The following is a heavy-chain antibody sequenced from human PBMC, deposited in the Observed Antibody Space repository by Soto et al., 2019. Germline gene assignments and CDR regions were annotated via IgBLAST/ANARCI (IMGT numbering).Heavy chain of an antibody. CDR1: GGSISCFY. V-gene: IGHV4-4*07. D-gene: IGHD2-21*02. Sequence: PSETLSLTCTVAGGSISCFYWIWVRQPAGKGLEWIGRIYSSGATKYNPSLRNRVTMSVDTSTDQYSLNLASMTAADTAVYFCARGPFCGNDCYFDVWGQGTQVTVSS. J-gene: IGHJ4*02. CDR3: ARGPFCGNDCYFDV. CDR2: IYSSGAT.